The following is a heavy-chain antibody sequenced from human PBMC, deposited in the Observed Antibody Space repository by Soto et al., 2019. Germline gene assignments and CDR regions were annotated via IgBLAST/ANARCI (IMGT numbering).Heavy chain of an antibody. V-gene: IGHV1-69*02. J-gene: IGHJ1*01. CDR3: ARVVGYYDSSGYNEYFQH. Sequence: SVKVSCKASGGTFSSYTISWVRQAPGQGLEWMGRIIPILGIANYAQKFQGRVTITADKSTSTAYMELSSLRSEDTAVYYCARVVGYYDSSGYNEYFQHWGQGTLVTVSS. CDR1: GGTFSSYT. D-gene: IGHD3-22*01. CDR2: IIPILGIA.